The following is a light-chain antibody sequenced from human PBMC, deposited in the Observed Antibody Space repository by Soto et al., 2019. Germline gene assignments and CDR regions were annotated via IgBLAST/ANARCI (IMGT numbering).Light chain of an antibody. CDR2: GAS. J-gene: IGKJ1*01. V-gene: IGKV3-15*01. CDR3: QQYNNGPPT. Sequence: EIVMTQSPATLSVSPGERATLSCRASQSVSSNFAWYQQQPGQAPRLLIYGASTRATAIPARFSGSGSGTEFTLTISSLQSEDFAVYYCQQYNNGPPTFGQGTKLEIK. CDR1: QSVSSN.